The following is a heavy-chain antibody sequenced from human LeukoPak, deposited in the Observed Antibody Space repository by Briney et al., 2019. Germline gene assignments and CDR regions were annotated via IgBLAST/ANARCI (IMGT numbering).Heavy chain of an antibody. Sequence: SETLSLTCTVSGASIRSHYWNWIRPPPGKGLEWIGYIFYSGHTNYNPSLKSRVTISVDTYKNEFSLKLTSVTATDTAVYYCASFGERGWFDPWGQGTLVSVSS. CDR3: ASFGERGWFDP. CDR2: IFYSGHT. CDR1: GASIRSHY. D-gene: IGHD3-10*01. J-gene: IGHJ5*02. V-gene: IGHV4-59*08.